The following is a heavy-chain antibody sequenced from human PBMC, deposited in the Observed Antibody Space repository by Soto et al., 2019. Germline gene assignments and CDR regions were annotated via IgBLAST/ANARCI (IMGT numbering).Heavy chain of an antibody. V-gene: IGHV4-34*01. CDR1: GGSFSGYY. CDR3: ARGLVVPAAGQGYYYYGMDV. D-gene: IGHD2-2*01. CDR2: INHSGST. Sequence: SETLSLTCAVYGGSFSGYYLSWIRQPPGKGLEWIGEINHSGSTNYNPSLKSRVTISVDTSKNQFSLKLSSVTAADTAVYYCARGLVVPAAGQGYYYYGMDVWGQGTTVTVSS. J-gene: IGHJ6*02.